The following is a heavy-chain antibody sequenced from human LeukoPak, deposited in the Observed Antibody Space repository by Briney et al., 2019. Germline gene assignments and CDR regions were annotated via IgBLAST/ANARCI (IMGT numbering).Heavy chain of an antibody. Sequence: GGSLRLSCAASGLTFSSDWMHWVRQVPGKGLVWVSRINSDASTINYADSVKGRFTISRDNAKNSLYLQMNSLRAEDTAVYYCARDGAYCGGDCYSEVAFDIWGQGTMVTVSS. J-gene: IGHJ3*02. CDR3: ARDGAYCGGDCYSEVAFDI. D-gene: IGHD2-21*02. CDR1: GLTFSSDW. V-gene: IGHV3-74*01. CDR2: INSDASTI.